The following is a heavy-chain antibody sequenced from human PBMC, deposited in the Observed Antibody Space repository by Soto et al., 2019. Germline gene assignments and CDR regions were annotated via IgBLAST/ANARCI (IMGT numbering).Heavy chain of an antibody. CDR1: GGSISSGGYY. CDR3: ARVADRHRPNDY. D-gene: IGHD6-6*01. V-gene: IGHV4-31*03. J-gene: IGHJ4*02. Sequence: SETLSLTCTVSGGSISSGGYYWSWIRQHPGKGLEWIGYIYYSGSTYYNPSLKSRVTISVDTSKNQFSLKLSSVTAADTAVYYCARVADRHRPNDYWGQGTLVTVSS. CDR2: IYYSGST.